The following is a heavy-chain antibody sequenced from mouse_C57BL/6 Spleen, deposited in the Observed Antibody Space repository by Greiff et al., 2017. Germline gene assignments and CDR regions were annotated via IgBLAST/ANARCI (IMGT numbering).Heavy chain of an antibody. Sequence: EVKLVESGPQLVKPGASVKIPCKASGYTFTDYNMDWVKQSHGKSLEWIGDINPNNGGTIYNQKFKGKATLTVDKSSSTAYMELRSLKSEDTAVYYCARCDFSWFAYWGQGTLVTVSA. D-gene: IGHD2-13*01. CDR1: GYTFTDYN. CDR3: ARCDFSWFAY. J-gene: IGHJ3*01. CDR2: INPNNGGT. V-gene: IGHV1-18*01.